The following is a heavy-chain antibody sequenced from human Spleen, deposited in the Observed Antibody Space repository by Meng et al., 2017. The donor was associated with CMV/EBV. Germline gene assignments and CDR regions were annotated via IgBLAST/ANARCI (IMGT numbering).Heavy chain of an antibody. Sequence: GSLRLSCTVSGGSISSSTYYWGWIRQPPGKGLEWIGYIAYGGSTIYNPSLKSRVTISEDTSKTHFSLKLSSVTAADTAVYYCARMTAALRYGMDVWGPGTTVTVSS. D-gene: IGHD2-2*01. V-gene: IGHV4-61*03. CDR1: GGSISSSTYY. CDR3: ARMTAALRYGMDV. CDR2: IAYGGST. J-gene: IGHJ6*02.